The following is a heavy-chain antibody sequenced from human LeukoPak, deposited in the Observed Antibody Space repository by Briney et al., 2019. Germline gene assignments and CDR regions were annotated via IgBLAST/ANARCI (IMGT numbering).Heavy chain of an antibody. CDR1: GDSVSSNSAA. Sequence: SQTLSLTCPISGDSVSSNSAAWNWIRQSPSRGLEWLGRTYYRSNWYSDYAISMKGRITINPDTSKNQFSLQLNSVTPEDTAVYYCARYYGDAFDIWGQGTMVTVSS. CDR3: ARYYGDAFDI. J-gene: IGHJ3*02. V-gene: IGHV6-1*01. D-gene: IGHD3-3*01. CDR2: TYYRSNWYS.